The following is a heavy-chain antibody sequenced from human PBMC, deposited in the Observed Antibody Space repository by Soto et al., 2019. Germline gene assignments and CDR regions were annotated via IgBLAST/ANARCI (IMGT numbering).Heavy chain of an antibody. CDR1: GGSISSYY. CDR2: IYTSGST. V-gene: IGHV4-4*07. Sequence: QVQLQESGPGLVKPSETLSLTCTVSGGSISSYYWSWIRQPAGKGLEWIGRIYTSGSTNYNPSLKSRVTMAVDTSTNQFSRKLSSVTAADTAVYYCARDDFWSGYRPRGMDVWGQGTTVPVSS. CDR3: ARDDFWSGYRPRGMDV. J-gene: IGHJ6*02. D-gene: IGHD3-3*01.